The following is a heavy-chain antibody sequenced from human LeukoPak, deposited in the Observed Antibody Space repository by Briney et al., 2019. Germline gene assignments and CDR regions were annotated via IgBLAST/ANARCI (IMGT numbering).Heavy chain of an antibody. D-gene: IGHD2-8*01. CDR3: ASGGTRSVLMVYGSVY. J-gene: IGHJ4*02. Sequence: PGGSLRLSCAASGFTFSSYAMSWVRQAPGKGLEWVSAISGSGGSTYYADSVKGRFTISRDNSKNTLYLQMNSLRAEDTAVYYCASGGTRSVLMVYGSVYWGQGTLVTVSS. V-gene: IGHV3-23*01. CDR1: GFTFSSYA. CDR2: ISGSGGST.